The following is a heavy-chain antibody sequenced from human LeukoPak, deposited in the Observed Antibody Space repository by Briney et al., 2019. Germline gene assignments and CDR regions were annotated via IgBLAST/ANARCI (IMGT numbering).Heavy chain of an antibody. CDR3: ARLYGSGSYFRH. J-gene: IGHJ4*02. V-gene: IGHV4-34*01. CDR2: INQSGST. CDR1: GGSFSGYY. D-gene: IGHD3-10*01. Sequence: SETLSLTCVVYGGSFSGYYWSWIRQPPGKGLEWIGEINQSGSTNYNPSLKSRVTISVDASKNQFSLRVSSVTAADTAVYYCARLYGSGSYFRHWGQGTLVTVSS.